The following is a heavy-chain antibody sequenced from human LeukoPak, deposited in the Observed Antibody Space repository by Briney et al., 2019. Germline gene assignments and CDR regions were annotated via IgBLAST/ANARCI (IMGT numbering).Heavy chain of an antibody. CDR1: GYTFTSYA. CDR3: AWICTSAICSLDY. J-gene: IGHJ4*02. V-gene: IGHV1-18*01. Sequence: GASVKVSCKASGYTFTSYAIRWVRQAPGQGLEWMGWISPYNGNTNYAQNLQGRVTLTTDTSTSTAYLELRSLRSDNTAVYYCAWICTSAICSLDYWGQGTLVTVSS. D-gene: IGHD2-2*01. CDR2: ISPYNGNT.